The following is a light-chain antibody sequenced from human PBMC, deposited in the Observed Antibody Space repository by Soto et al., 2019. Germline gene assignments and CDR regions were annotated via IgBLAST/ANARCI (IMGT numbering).Light chain of an antibody. Sequence: QLLLTQSSSASASLGSSVKLICTLSSGHRTYILAWHQQQPGKAPRFLMTLEGSGSYNRGSGVPDGFSGSSSGDHRYLTISNPQFEHEADYYCETWDSNTDVFGTGTKLTVL. J-gene: IGLJ1*01. CDR3: ETWDSNTDV. CDR2: LEGSGSY. CDR1: SGHRTYI. V-gene: IGLV4-60*02.